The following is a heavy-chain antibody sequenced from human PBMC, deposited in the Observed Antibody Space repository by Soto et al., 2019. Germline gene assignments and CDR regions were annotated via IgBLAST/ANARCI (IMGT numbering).Heavy chain of an antibody. J-gene: IGHJ5*02. Sequence: PSETLSLTCSVSGGSIKNYYWNWIRQAPGKGLEWIGYIYYSGSTNYHPFLRGRVTISVDTSKNQFSLKLTSVTAADTAVYYCARDREVWLRGWGFDPWGQGALVTVSS. CDR3: ARDREVWLRGWGFDP. D-gene: IGHD2-21*01. CDR2: IYYSGST. V-gene: IGHV4-59*01. CDR1: GGSIKNYY.